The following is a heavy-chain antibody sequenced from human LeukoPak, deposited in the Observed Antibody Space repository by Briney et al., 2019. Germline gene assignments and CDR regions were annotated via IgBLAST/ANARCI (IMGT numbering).Heavy chain of an antibody. J-gene: IGHJ3*02. D-gene: IGHD3-22*01. V-gene: IGHV3-23*01. Sequence: TGGSLRLSCAASGFTFSSYAMSWVRQAPGKGLEWVSVISDSGGNTYYADSVKGRFTISRDNFKNTLYLQMNSLIAEATAIYYCAENRHSSAYYHHAFDIWGQGTMATVSS. CDR1: GFTFSSYA. CDR2: ISDSGGNT. CDR3: AENRHSSAYYHHAFDI.